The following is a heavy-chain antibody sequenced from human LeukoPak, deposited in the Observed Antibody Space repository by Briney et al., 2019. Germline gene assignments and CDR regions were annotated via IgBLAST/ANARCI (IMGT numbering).Heavy chain of an antibody. CDR3: ARAGVASVGTKKANWFDP. CDR1: GFPFSSYA. CDR2: ISSNGGST. V-gene: IGHV3-64*01. D-gene: IGHD1-26*01. Sequence: GGSLRLSCAASGFPFSSYAMHWVRQAPGKGLEYVSAISSNGGSTYYANSVKGRFTISRDNSKHTLYLQMGSLRAEDMAVYYCARAGVASVGTKKANWFDPWGQGALVTVSS. J-gene: IGHJ5*02.